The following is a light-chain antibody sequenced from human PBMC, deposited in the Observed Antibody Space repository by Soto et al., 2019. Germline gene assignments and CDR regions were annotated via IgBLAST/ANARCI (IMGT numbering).Light chain of an antibody. CDR2: GAS. CDR1: QSVSSN. Sequence: EIVMTQSPATLSVSPGERATLSCRASQSVSSNLAWYQQKPGQAPRLLIYGASTRATGIPARFSGSGSGTEFTLTISSLQSEDFAVYYCQQYNNFRTFGQETKVQIK. V-gene: IGKV3-15*01. J-gene: IGKJ1*01. CDR3: QQYNNFRT.